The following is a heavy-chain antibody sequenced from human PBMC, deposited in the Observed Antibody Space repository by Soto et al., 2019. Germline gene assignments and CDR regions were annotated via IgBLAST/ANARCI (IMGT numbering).Heavy chain of an antibody. D-gene: IGHD6-13*01. CDR2: ISGSGGST. CDR1: GFTFSSYA. J-gene: IGHJ6*03. V-gene: IGHV3-23*01. Sequence: GGSLRLSCAASGFTFSSYAMSWVRQAPGKGLEWVSAISGSGGSTYYADSVKGRFTISRDNSKNTLYLQMNSLRAEDTAVYYCAKRRYSSSWGGIGAYYMDVWGKGTTVTVSS. CDR3: AKRRYSSSWGGIGAYYMDV.